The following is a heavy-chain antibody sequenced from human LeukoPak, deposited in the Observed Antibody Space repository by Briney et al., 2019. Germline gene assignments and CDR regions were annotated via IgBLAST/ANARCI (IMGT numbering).Heavy chain of an antibody. Sequence: PGGSLRLSCAASGFTFSSYAMSWVRQAPGKGLEWVSAISGSGSSTDYADSVKGRFTISRDNSKNTLYLQMNSLRAEDTAVYYCAKSRYCSSTSCYRGWFDPWGQGTLVTVSS. CDR2: ISGSGSST. D-gene: IGHD2-2*01. CDR1: GFTFSSYA. J-gene: IGHJ5*02. CDR3: AKSRYCSSTSCYRGWFDP. V-gene: IGHV3-23*01.